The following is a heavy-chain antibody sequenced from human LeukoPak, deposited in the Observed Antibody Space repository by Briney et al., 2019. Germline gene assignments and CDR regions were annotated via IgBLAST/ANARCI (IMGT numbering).Heavy chain of an antibody. CDR3: ARAPGYYDSSGYYSVRSHYYMDV. CDR2: IYYSGST. D-gene: IGHD3-22*01. V-gene: IGHV4-39*07. Sequence: SETLSLTCTVSGGSISSSTYYWGWIRQPPGKGLEWIGSIYYSGSTYHNPSLKSRVTISVDTSKNQFSLKLSSVTAADTAVYYCARAPGYYDSSGYYSVRSHYYMDVWGKGTTVTISS. CDR1: GGSISSSTYY. J-gene: IGHJ6*03.